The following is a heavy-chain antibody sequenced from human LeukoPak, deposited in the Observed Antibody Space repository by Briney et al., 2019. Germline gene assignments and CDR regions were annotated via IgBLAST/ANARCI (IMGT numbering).Heavy chain of an antibody. Sequence: TGGSLRLSCAASGFSVSNNYVSWDRQAPGKGLEWVSIIYSAGSTYYADSVKGRFTISRDNSKNTVYLQMNSLRAEDTAVYYCARFGGHSKGAFDIWGQGTMVTVSS. CDR2: IYSAGST. CDR3: ARFGGHSKGAFDI. CDR1: GFSVSNNY. D-gene: IGHD3-10*01. V-gene: IGHV3-53*01. J-gene: IGHJ3*02.